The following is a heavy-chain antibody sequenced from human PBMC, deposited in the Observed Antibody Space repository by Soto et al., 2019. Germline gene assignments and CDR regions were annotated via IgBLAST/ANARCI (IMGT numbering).Heavy chain of an antibody. J-gene: IGHJ5*02. CDR3: VRQQYDFLVDP. CDR2: IDASGTHI. D-gene: IGHD3-16*01. V-gene: IGHV3-21*01. CDR1: GFSFSTYN. Sequence: EVQLVESGGGLVKPGGSLRLSCAASGFSFSTYNMNWVRQAPGKGLELVSSIDASGTHIYYADSVKGRFTISRDNGKSSLYLQMDSLRAEDTALYYCVRQQYDFLVDPWGQGTLGTVSS.